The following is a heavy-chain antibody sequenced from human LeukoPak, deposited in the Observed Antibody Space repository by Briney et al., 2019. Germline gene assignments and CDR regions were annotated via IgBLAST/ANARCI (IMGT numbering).Heavy chain of an antibody. J-gene: IGHJ6*02. Sequence: PSETLSLTCAVYGGSFSGYYWSWIRQPPGKGLEWIGEINHSGSTNYGPSLKSRVTISVDTSKNQFSLKLSSVTAADTAVYYCATTVTTLYGMDVWGQGTTVTVSS. D-gene: IGHD4-17*01. CDR3: ATTVTTLYGMDV. CDR2: INHSGST. V-gene: IGHV4-34*01. CDR1: GGSFSGYY.